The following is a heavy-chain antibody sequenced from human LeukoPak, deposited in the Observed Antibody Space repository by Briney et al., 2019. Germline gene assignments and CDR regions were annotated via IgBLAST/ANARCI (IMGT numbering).Heavy chain of an antibody. CDR1: GGSISSSSYY. J-gene: IGHJ4*02. V-gene: IGHV4-39*07. CDR3: ARSDLLWFGGVNSGFDY. Sequence: SETLSLTCTVSGGSISSSSYYWGWIRQPPGKGLEWIGSIYYSGSTYYNPSLKSRVTISVDTSKNQFSLKLSSVTAADTAVYYCARSDLLWFGGVNSGFDYWGQGTLVTVSS. D-gene: IGHD3-10*01. CDR2: IYYSGST.